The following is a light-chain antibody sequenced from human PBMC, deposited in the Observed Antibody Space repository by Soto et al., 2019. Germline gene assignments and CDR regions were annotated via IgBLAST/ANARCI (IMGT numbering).Light chain of an antibody. CDR3: QQYESTPPT. J-gene: IGKJ2*01. CDR1: QSVLYSSNNKNY. CDR2: WAS. Sequence: DLVMTQSPDSLAVSLGERATINCKSSQSVLYSSNNKNYLAWYQQRPGQPPKLLFYWASTRESGVPDRFSGSGSGTYFTLTITSLQAEDVAVYYCQQYESTPPTFGQGTKVELK. V-gene: IGKV4-1*01.